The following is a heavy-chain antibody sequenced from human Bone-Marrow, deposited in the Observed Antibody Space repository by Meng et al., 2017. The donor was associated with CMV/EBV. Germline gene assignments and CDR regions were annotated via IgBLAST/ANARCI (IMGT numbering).Heavy chain of an antibody. CDR2: TYYRSKWYN. D-gene: IGHD4-11*01. CDR1: GDSVSSNSAA. CDR3: ARVGRVRFLQGWFDP. J-gene: IGHJ5*02. Sequence: SETLSLTCAISGDSVSSNSAAWNWIRQSPSRGLEWLGRTYYRSKWYNDYAVSVKSRITINPDTSKNQFSLQLNSVTPEDTAVYYCARVGRVRFLQGWFDPWGQGTLVTVSS. V-gene: IGHV6-1*01.